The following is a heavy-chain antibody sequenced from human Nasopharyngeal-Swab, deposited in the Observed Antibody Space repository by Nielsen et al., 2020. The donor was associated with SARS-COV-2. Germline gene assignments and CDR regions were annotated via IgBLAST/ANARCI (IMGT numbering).Heavy chain of an antibody. D-gene: IGHD5-12*01. V-gene: IGHV4-31*03. CDR3: ARALEYSGYDFDY. Sequence: SETLSLTCTVSGGSISSGGYYWSWIRQHPGKGLEWIEYIYYSGSTYYNPSLKSRVTISVDTSKNQFSLKLSSVTAADTAVYYCARALEYSGYDFDYWGQGTLVTVSS. CDR1: GGSISSGGYY. CDR2: IYYSGST. J-gene: IGHJ4*02.